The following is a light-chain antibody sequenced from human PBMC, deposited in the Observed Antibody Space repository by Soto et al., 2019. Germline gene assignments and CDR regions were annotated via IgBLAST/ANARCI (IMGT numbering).Light chain of an antibody. CDR1: QSFNSY. CDR2: DAS. Sequence: DIVLTQSPATLSLSPGERATLSRRASQSFNSYLAWYQQKPGQAPRLLIHDASHRATGVPARFSGSGSGTDFTLTIRRLETEDLAVSYCQPRLGP. CDR3: QPR. J-gene: IGKJ3*01. V-gene: IGKV3-11*01.